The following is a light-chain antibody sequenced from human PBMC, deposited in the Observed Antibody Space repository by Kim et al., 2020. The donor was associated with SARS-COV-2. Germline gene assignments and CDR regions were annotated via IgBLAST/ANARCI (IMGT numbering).Light chain of an antibody. CDR1: QSVSSH. J-gene: IGKJ2*01. CDR3: QQRRTWPMPMYT. Sequence: DIVLTQSPATLSLSPGERATLSCRASQSVSSHLAWYQQKPGQAPRLLIHDASNRATGIPARFSGSGSGTDFTLTISSLEPEDFAVYYCQQRRTWPMPMYTFGQGTKLEI. V-gene: IGKV3-11*01. CDR2: DAS.